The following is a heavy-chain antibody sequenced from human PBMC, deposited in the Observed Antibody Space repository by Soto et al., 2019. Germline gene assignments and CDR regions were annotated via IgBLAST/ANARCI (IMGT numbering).Heavy chain of an antibody. J-gene: IGHJ4*02. D-gene: IGHD5-12*01. Sequence: ASVKVSCKASGYTFTGYYMHWVRQAPGQGLEWMGWINPNSGGTNYAQKFQGWVTMTRDTSISTAYMELSRLRSDDTAVYYCARVSTMATENKYYFDYWGQGTLVTVSS. CDR1: GYTFTGYY. CDR3: ARVSTMATENKYYFDY. V-gene: IGHV1-2*04. CDR2: INPNSGGT.